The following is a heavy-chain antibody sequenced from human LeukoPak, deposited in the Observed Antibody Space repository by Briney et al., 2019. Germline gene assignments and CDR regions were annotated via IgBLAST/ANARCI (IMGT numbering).Heavy chain of an antibody. CDR1: GFTVSGSY. Sequence: GGSLRLSCAASGFTVSGSYISWVRQAPGKGLEWVSVTYSGSNTDYADSVKGRFTISRDSSKNSLYLQMNSLRAEDTAVYYCATYSGSYSLDYWGQGTLVTVS. J-gene: IGHJ4*02. CDR3: ATYSGSYSLDY. V-gene: IGHV3-53*01. CDR2: TYSGSNT. D-gene: IGHD1-26*01.